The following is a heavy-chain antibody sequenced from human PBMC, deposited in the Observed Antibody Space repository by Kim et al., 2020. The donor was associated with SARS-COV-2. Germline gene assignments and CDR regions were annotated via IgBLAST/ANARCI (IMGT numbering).Heavy chain of an antibody. D-gene: IGHD3-9*01. CDR3: AKDRYFDWLSNPGRFDP. CDR2: ISGSDGST. Sequence: GGSLRLSCAASGFTFSSYAMSWVRQAPGKGLEWVSAISGSDGSTYYADSVKGRFTISRDNSKNTLYLQMNSLRADDTAVYYCAKDRYFDWLSNPGRFDPWGQGTLVTVSS. CDR1: GFTFSSYA. J-gene: IGHJ5*02. V-gene: IGHV3-23*01.